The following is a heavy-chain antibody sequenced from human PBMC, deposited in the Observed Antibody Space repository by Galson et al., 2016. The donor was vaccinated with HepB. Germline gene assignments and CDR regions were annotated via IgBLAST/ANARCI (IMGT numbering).Heavy chain of an antibody. D-gene: IGHD2-2*02. CDR2: IYYSGST. CDR3: ARADVVVPATIRLGYDYGMDV. CDR1: GGSISSGGYF. Sequence: TLSLTCTVSGGSISSGGYFWSWIRQHPGKGLEWIGYIYYSGSTYYNPSLESRVTISVDTSKNQFSLKLSSVTAADTAVYYCARADVVVPATIRLGYDYGMDVWGQGTTVTVSS. V-gene: IGHV4-31*03. J-gene: IGHJ6*02.